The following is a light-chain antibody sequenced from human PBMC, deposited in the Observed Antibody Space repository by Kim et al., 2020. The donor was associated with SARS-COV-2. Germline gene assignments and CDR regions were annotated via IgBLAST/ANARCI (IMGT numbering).Light chain of an antibody. CDR2: DAS. V-gene: IGKV3-11*01. CDR1: QSVRSY. J-gene: IGKJ5*01. CDR3: QQRSNWPPIT. Sequence: EIELTQSPATLSLSPGERATLSCRASQSVRSYLAWYQQKPGQPPRLLIYDASNRATGIPARFSGSGSGTDFTLTISSLEPEDFAVYYCQQRSNWPPITFGQGTRLEIK.